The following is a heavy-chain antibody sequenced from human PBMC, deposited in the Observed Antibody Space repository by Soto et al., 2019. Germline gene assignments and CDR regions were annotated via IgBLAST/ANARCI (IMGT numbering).Heavy chain of an antibody. V-gene: IGHV3-21*01. D-gene: IGHD3-3*01. CDR3: AREVEDDFWSGYGYYYYGMDV. CDR1: GFTFSSYS. CDR2: ISSSSSYI. J-gene: IGHJ6*02. Sequence: EVQLVESGGGLVKPGGSLRLSCAASGFTFSSYSMNWVRQAPGKGLERVSSISSSSSYIYYADSVKGRFTISRDNAKNSLYLQMNSLRAEDTAVYYCAREVEDDFWSGYGYYYYGMDVWGQGTTVTVSS.